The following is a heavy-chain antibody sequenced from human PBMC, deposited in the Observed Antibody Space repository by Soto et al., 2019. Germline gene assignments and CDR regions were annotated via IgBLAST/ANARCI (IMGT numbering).Heavy chain of an antibody. J-gene: IGHJ4*02. D-gene: IGHD6-13*01. CDR1: GFTFSSYA. CDR2: ISGSGGST. Sequence: EVQLLESGGGLVQPGGSLRLSCAASGFTFSSYAMSWVRQAPGKGLEWVSAISGSGGSTYYADSVKGRFTISRDNSKNTLYLQMNSLRAEDTAVYYCAKTGYSSSWYAFRKPSQSHFDYWGQGTLVTVSS. CDR3: AKTGYSSSWYAFRKPSQSHFDY. V-gene: IGHV3-23*01.